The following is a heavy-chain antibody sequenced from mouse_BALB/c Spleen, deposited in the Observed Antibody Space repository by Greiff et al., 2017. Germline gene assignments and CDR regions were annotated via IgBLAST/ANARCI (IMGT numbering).Heavy chain of an antibody. CDR1: GYTFTDYA. CDR2: ISTYYGDA. J-gene: IGHJ4*01. D-gene: IGHD1-1*01. V-gene: IGHV1S137*01. CDR3: ARDGRGDAMDY. Sequence: QVQLQQSGAELVRPGVSVKISCKGSGYTFTDYAMHWVKQSHAKSLEWIGVISTYYGDASYNQKFKGKATMTVDKSSSTAYMELARLTSEDSAIYYCARDGRGDAMDYWGQGTSVTVSS.